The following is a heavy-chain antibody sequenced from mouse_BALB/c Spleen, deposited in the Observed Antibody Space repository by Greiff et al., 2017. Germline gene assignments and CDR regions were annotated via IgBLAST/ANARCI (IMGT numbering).Heavy chain of an antibody. CDR2: IHYSVST. CDR1: GFSITSGYS. J-gene: IGHJ3*01. CDR3: ATIYYDYDAFAY. V-gene: IGHV3-1*02. Sequence: VQPKASGPDLVKPSQSISLTCHVSGFSITSGYSWLWIRQLPGNTLVWMGYIHYSVSTNYNPSLKSRISITRDTSKNQFFLQLNSVTTEDTATYDSATIYYDYDAFAYWGQGTRVTVSA. D-gene: IGHD2-4*01.